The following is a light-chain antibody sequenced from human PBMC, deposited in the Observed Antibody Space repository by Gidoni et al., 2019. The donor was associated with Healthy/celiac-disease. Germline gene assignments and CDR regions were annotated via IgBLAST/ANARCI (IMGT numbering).Light chain of an antibody. CDR2: LGS. CDR3: MQALQTPFT. CDR1: QSLLHSNGYNY. Sequence: DLAMTQSPPSLPVTPGEPASISCRPSQSLLHSNGYNYLDWYLQKPGQSPQLLIYLGSNRASGVPDRFSGSGSGTDFTLKISRVEAEDVGVYYCMQALQTPFTFGGGTKVEIK. V-gene: IGKV2-28*01. J-gene: IGKJ4*01.